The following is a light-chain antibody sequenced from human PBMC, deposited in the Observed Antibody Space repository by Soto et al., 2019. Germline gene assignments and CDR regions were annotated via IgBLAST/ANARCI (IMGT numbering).Light chain of an antibody. Sequence: VMTQSPATLSVSPGERATLSCRASQNLRSSLAWYQQKPGQAPRLLIYGASTRATGIPARFSGSGSGTEFTLTISSLQSEDFEVYFCQQYNIWPQKFGQGTKVNI. CDR2: GAS. V-gene: IGKV3-15*01. J-gene: IGKJ1*01. CDR1: QNLRSS. CDR3: QQYNIWPQK.